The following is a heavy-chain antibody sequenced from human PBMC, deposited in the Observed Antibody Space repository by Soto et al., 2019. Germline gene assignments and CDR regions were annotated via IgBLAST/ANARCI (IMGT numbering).Heavy chain of an antibody. V-gene: IGHV3-30-3*01. CDR3: ARDLGGIYSSSWYWYFDL. D-gene: IGHD6-13*01. CDR2: ISYDGSNK. J-gene: IGHJ2*01. Sequence: GGSLRLSCAASGFTFSSYAMHWVRQAPGKGLEWVAVISYDGSNKYYADPVKGRFTISRDNSKNTLYLQMNSLRAEDTAVYYCARDLGGIYSSSWYWYFDLWGRGTLVTVSS. CDR1: GFTFSSYA.